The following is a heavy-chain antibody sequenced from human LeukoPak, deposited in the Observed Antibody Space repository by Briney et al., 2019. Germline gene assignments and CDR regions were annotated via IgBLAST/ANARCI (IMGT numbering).Heavy chain of an antibody. J-gene: IGHJ4*02. CDR3: ASPFGEVEDY. CDR1: GFTFSSYS. D-gene: IGHD3-3*01. V-gene: IGHV3-21*01. CDR2: ISSSSSYI. Sequence: GGPLRLSCAASGFTFSSYSMNWVRQAPGKGLEWVSPISSSSSYIYYADSAKGRFTISRDNAKNSLYLQMNSLRAEDTAVYYCASPFGEVEDYWGQGTLVTVSS.